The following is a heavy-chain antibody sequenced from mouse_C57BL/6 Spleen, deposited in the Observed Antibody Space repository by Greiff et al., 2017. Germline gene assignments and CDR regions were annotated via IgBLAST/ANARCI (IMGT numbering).Heavy chain of an antibody. D-gene: IGHD3-2*02. CDR1: GYAFSSYW. Sequence: VQLQQSGAELVKPGASVKISCKASGYAFSSYWMNWVKQRPGKGLEWIGQIYPGDGDTNYNGQFKGKATLTADKSSSTVYLQLSSLTSEDSAVDFCARSVDSSCYYYWGQGTTLTVSS. CDR3: ARSVDSSCYYY. J-gene: IGHJ2*01. CDR2: IYPGDGDT. V-gene: IGHV1-80*01.